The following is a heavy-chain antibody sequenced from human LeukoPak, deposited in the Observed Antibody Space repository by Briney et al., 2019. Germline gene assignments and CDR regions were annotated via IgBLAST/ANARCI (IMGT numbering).Heavy chain of an antibody. CDR1: GFTFSSYE. J-gene: IGHJ4*02. Sequence: GGSLRLSCAASGFTFSSYEMNWVRQAPGKGLEWVSYISSSGSTIYYADSVKGRFTISRDNAKNSLYLQMNSLRAEDTAVYYCAREGWDSGYPFDYWGQGTLVTVSS. V-gene: IGHV3-48*03. CDR3: AREGWDSGYPFDY. D-gene: IGHD3-22*01. CDR2: ISSSGSTI.